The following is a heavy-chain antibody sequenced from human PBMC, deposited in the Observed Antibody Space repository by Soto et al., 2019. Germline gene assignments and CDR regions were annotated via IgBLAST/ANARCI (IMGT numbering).Heavy chain of an antibody. CDR2: IYSNGYT. Sequence: PSETLSLTCTVSGDSISSGGYYWSWIRQHPGKGLEWIGYIYSNGYTYYNPSLESRVTISVDTSNNQFSLKLTSVTAADTAVYYCARDPAPWGQGTLVTVSS. CDR1: GDSISSGGYY. CDR3: ARDPAP. V-gene: IGHV4-31*03. J-gene: IGHJ5*02.